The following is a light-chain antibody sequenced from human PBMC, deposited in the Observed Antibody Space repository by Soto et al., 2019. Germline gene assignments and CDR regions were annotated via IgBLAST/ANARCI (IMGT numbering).Light chain of an antibody. Sequence: QSALTQPASVSGAPGQSVTISCTGTSSDIGDYKYVSWYQKHPGRAPKALIYEFSNRPSNVSLRFSGSKSGTTAFLTISGLQADDEADYYCSSFINRSTIVFGSGTKVTVL. V-gene: IGLV2-14*01. CDR1: SSDIGDYKY. CDR3: SSFINRSTIV. J-gene: IGLJ1*01. CDR2: EFS.